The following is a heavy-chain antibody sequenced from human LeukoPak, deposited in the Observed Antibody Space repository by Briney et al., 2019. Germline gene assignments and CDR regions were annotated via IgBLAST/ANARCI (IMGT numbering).Heavy chain of an antibody. V-gene: IGHV3-23*01. CDR1: GFTFSSYA. J-gene: IGHJ1*01. CDR3: AKTLAMVRGVIETLQYFQH. D-gene: IGHD3-10*01. CDR2: ISGSGGST. Sequence: PGGSLRLSCAASGFTFSSYAMSWVRQAPGKGLEWVSAISGSGGSTYYADSVKGRFTISRDNSKNTLYLQMNSLRAEDTAVYHCAKTLAMVRGVIETLQYFQHWGQGTLVTVSS.